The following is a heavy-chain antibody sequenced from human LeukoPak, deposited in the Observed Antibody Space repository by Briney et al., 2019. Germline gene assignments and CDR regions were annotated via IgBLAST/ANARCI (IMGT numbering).Heavy chain of an antibody. J-gene: IGHJ6*03. CDR1: GFTFSDYY. CDR3: AILPPSDHEGDYYYYYYMDV. V-gene: IGHV3-11*01. Sequence: PGGSLRLSCAASGFTFSDYYMNWIRQAPGKGLEWVSYISSTGGSMYYADSVKGRFTISRDNAKNSLYLQMNGLRAEDTAVYYCAILPPSDHEGDYYYYYYMDVWGKGTTVTVSS. CDR2: ISSTGGSM. D-gene: IGHD1-14*01.